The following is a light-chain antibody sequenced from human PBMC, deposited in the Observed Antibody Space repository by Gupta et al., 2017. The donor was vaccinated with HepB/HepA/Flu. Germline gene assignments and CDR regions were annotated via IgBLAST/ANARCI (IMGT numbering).Light chain of an antibody. CDR3: QQRSNWPLT. Sequence: EIVLTQSPATLSLSPGERATLSCRASQSVSIYLAWYQQKPGQAPRLLIYDTSNRATGIPARFSVSGSGTDFTLTISSLEPEDFAVYYCQQRSNWPLTFGGGCKVEIK. CDR2: DTS. CDR1: QSVSIY. V-gene: IGKV3-11*01. J-gene: IGKJ4*01.